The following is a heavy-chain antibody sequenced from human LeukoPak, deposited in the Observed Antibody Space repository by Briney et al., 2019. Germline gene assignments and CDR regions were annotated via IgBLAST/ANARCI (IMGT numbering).Heavy chain of an antibody. Sequence: PGGSLRLSCAASGFSVSTNYMTWVRQAPGKGLEWVSVIYSGSTTDYADSVKGRFTISRDNSKNTLYLQMNSLRAEDTAVYYCARCAPERFLEWSHYYYYMDVWGKGTTVTVSS. CDR3: ARCAPERFLEWSHYYYYMDV. V-gene: IGHV3-53*05. J-gene: IGHJ6*03. CDR2: IYSGSTT. CDR1: GFSVSTNY. D-gene: IGHD3-3*01.